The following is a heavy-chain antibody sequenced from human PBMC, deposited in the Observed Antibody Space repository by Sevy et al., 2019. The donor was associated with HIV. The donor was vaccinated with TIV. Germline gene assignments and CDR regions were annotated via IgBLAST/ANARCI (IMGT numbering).Heavy chain of an antibody. J-gene: IGHJ6*02. CDR2: ITPNSGGT. D-gene: IGHD3-16*02. V-gene: IGHV1-2*02. CDR3: AGAFVGVIAYYYYYGMDV. CDR1: GYTFTGYY. Sequence: ASVKVSCKASGYTFTGYYMHWVRQAPGQRLEWMGWITPNSGGTNYAQKFQGRVTMTRDTSISTAYMELSRLRSDDTAVYYCAGAFVGVIAYYYYYGMDVWGQGTTVTVSS.